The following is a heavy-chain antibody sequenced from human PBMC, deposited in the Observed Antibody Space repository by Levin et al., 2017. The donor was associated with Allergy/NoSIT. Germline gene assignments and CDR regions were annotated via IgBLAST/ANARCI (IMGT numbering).Heavy chain of an antibody. J-gene: IGHJ4*02. V-gene: IGHV4-59*08. Sequence: NASETLSLTCTVSGGSISSYHWSWIRQPPGEGLEWIGYISNSGRTYYNPSLESRITISLDTSKSQFSLKLSSVTAADTAVFYCARLGYCPTTRCYPDYWGQGTPVTVSS. CDR3: ARLGYCPTTRCYPDY. D-gene: IGHD2-2*03. CDR1: GGSISSYH. CDR2: ISNSGRT.